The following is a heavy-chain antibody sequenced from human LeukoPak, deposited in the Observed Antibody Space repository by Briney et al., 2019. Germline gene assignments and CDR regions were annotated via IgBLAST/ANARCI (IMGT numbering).Heavy chain of an antibody. J-gene: IGHJ6*03. CDR1: GSHFRNSW. CDR3: ARKEYMDV. Sequence: GEALKISFKGSGSHFRNSWIAWVRPMPGKGLEWMGIIYPGDSDTKYCPSFQGQVTISADKSISTAYLQWSSLKASDSAIYYCARKEYMDVWGEGTTVTVSS. V-gene: IGHV5-51*01. CDR2: IYPGDSDT.